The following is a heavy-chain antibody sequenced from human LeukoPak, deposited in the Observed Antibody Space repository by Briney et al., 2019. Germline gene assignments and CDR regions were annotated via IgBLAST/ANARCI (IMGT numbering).Heavy chain of an antibody. J-gene: IGHJ4*02. CDR1: GFAFTRFP. V-gene: IGHV3-15*01. D-gene: IGHD1-26*01. Sequence: PGGSLRLSCAASGFAFTRFPLTWVRQAPGKGLEWVGRIKSKTDGGTTDYAAPVKGRFTISRDNSKNTLYLQMNSLRAEDTAVYYCASGVGATGDYWGQGTLVTVSS. CDR2: IKSKTDGGTT. CDR3: ASGVGATGDY.